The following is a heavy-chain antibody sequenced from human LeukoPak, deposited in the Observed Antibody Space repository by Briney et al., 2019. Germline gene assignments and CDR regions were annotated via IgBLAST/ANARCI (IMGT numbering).Heavy chain of an antibody. D-gene: IGHD2-15*01. CDR1: GGSFSDYY. CDR3: ARMGYCSGGSCYPGGALEDY. J-gene: IGHJ4*02. Sequence: KSSETLSLTCAVYGGSFSDYYWTWIRQPPGKGLEWIGEIDHSGSTNYNPSLKGRVTISIDMSKNQFSLEVRSVSAADAAVYYCARMGYCSGGSCYPGGALEDYWGQGTLVTVSS. CDR2: IDHSGST. V-gene: IGHV4-34*01.